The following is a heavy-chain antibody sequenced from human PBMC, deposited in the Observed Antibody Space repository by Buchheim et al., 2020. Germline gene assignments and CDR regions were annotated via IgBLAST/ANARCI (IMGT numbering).Heavy chain of an antibody. CDR1: GGSISSYY. Sequence: QVQLQESGPGLVKPSETLSLTCTVSGGSISSYYWSWIRQPPGKGLEWIGYIYYSGSTNYNPSLKSRVTISVDTSKNQFSLKLSSVTAADTAVYYCARLRVVTAISGSGFAFDIWGQGT. CDR3: ARLRVVTAISGSGFAFDI. CDR2: IYYSGST. D-gene: IGHD2-21*02. V-gene: IGHV4-59*08. J-gene: IGHJ3*02.